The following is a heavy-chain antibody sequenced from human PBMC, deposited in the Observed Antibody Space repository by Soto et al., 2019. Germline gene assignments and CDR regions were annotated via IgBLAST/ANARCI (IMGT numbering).Heavy chain of an antibody. CDR1: GGSVSSGSYY. CDR2: IYYSGST. J-gene: IGHJ6*02. Sequence: PSETLSLTCTVSGGSVSSGSYYWSWIRRPPGKGLEWIGYIYYSGSTNYNPSLKSRVTISVDTSKNQFSLKLSSVTAADTAVYYCARVAYGSGSYTSYYYYYGMDVWGQGTTVTVSS. V-gene: IGHV4-61*01. D-gene: IGHD3-10*01. CDR3: ARVAYGSGSYTSYYYYYGMDV.